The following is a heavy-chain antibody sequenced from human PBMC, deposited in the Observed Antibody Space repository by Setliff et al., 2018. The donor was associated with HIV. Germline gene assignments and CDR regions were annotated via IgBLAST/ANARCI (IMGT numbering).Heavy chain of an antibody. D-gene: IGHD3-22*01. V-gene: IGHV1-69*10. J-gene: IGHJ4*02. CDR2: IIPILGIA. CDR1: GGTFSSYA. Sequence: SVKVSCKASGGTFSSYAISWVRQAPGPGLEWMGGIIPILGIANYAQKFQGRVTINADKSTSTAYMELSSLRSDDTAVYCCARVPGDYDSTGYSPHDYWGQGTLVTVSS. CDR3: ARVPGDYDSTGYSPHDY.